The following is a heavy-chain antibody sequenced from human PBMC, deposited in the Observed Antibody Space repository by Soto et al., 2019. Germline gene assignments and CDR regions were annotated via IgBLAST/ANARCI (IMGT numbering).Heavy chain of an antibody. V-gene: IGHV1-69*01. Sequence: QVQLVQSGAEVKKPGSSVKVSCKASGGTFSSYAISWVRQAPGQGLEWMGGIIPIFGTANYAQKFQGRVTITADESTRTAYMELSSLRAEDTAVYYCARGFAQPWELGYCSGGSCYGRGGPEDYYYGMDVWGQGTTVTVSS. CDR2: IIPIFGTA. CDR3: ARGFAQPWELGYCSGGSCYGRGGPEDYYYGMDV. D-gene: IGHD2-15*01. CDR1: GGTFSSYA. J-gene: IGHJ6*02.